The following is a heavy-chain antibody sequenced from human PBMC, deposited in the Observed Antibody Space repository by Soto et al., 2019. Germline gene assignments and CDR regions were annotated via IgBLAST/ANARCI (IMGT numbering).Heavy chain of an antibody. CDR3: VRGRSDSLMDV. J-gene: IGHJ6*02. CDR2: LSISRSTI. CDR1: GFTLNSYS. Sequence: LRLSCAGSGFTLNSYSMNWVRQAPGKGLEWVSYLSISRSTIYYADSVKGRFTISRDDAKNSLYLQMNSLRDDDTAVYFCVRGRSDSLMDVWGQGTTVTVSS. V-gene: IGHV3-48*02.